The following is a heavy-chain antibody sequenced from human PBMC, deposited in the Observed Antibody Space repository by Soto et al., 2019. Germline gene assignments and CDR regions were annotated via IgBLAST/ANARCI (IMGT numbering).Heavy chain of an antibody. D-gene: IGHD1-26*01. J-gene: IGHJ5*02. Sequence: SVKVSCKASGFTFTSSAVQWVRQARGQRLEWIGWIVVGSGNTNYAQKFQERVTITRDMSTSTAYMELSSLRSEDTAVYYCAAGSGATPGPNRFDPWGQGTLVTVSS. CDR1: GFTFTSSA. V-gene: IGHV1-58*01. CDR3: AAGSGATPGPNRFDP. CDR2: IVVGSGNT.